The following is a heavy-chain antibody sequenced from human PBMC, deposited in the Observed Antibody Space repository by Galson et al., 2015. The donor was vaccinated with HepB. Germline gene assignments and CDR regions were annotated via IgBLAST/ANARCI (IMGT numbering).Heavy chain of an antibody. J-gene: IGHJ4*02. D-gene: IGHD2/OR15-2a*01. CDR1: GLTFRTYA. CDR2: ISGSGLNS. V-gene: IGHV3-23*01. Sequence: SLRLSCAASGLTFRTYAMSWVRQVPGRGLEWVSVISGSGLNSFHADSVKGRFTVSRDSSTNTLYLQMNGLRADDTAIYYCVRGTTAPDYWGQGTRVTVSS. CDR3: VRGTTAPDY.